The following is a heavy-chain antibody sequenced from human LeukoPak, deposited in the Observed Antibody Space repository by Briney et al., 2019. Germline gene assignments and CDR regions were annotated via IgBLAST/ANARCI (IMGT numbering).Heavy chain of an antibody. CDR2: INHDGSDT. CDR3: VRGGPSTWS. Sequence: GGSLRLSCAASGFTFKLYWMHWVRQVPGRGPVWVSRINHDGSDTIYADSVRGRFTISRDDAKNTLYLQMNNLIAEDTAVYYCVRGGPSTWSWGQGTLVSVSS. CDR1: GFTFKLYW. V-gene: IGHV3-74*01. D-gene: IGHD2-15*01. J-gene: IGHJ5*02.